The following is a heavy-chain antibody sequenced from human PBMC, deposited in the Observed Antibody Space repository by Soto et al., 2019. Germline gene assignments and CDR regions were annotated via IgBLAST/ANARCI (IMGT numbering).Heavy chain of an antibody. D-gene: IGHD2-2*01. Sequence: QVQLVQSGAEVKKPGASVKVSCKASGYTFTGYYMHWVRQAPGQGLEWMGWISPYTDDPSYAQKFQGRVTMTIDTSTSTAYLDLRSLTSDDTAVYYCARVIPGAEAWFHPWGQGTLVTVSS. V-gene: IGHV1-2*02. CDR1: GYTFTGYY. J-gene: IGHJ5*02. CDR3: ARVIPGAEAWFHP. CDR2: ISPYTDDP.